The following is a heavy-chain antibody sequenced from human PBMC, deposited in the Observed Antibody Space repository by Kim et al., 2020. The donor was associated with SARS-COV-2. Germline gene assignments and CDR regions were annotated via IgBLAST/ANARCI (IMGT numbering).Heavy chain of an antibody. CDR3: ARQYASYRIYQFDY. J-gene: IGHJ4*02. V-gene: IGHV4-39*01. CDR1: GGSIGSSINSD. D-gene: IGHD2-15*01. CDR2: IYYSGNT. Sequence: SETLSLTCTVSGGSIGSSINSDWGWIRQPPGKGLEWVGSIYYSGNTYYNPTLKSRVTISVDTSRNQFSLKLTSVTAADTAVYFCARQYASYRIYQFDYWGQGTLGTVSP.